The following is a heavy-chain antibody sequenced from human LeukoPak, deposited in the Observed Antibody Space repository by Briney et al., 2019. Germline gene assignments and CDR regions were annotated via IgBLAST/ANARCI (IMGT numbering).Heavy chain of an antibody. CDR3: ARGGASSYYDSGGFYSY. CDR1: GGSFSGYY. J-gene: IGHJ4*02. D-gene: IGHD3-22*01. Sequence: SETLSLTCAVYGGSFSGYYWSWIRQPPGKGLEWIGYIYSSGSTNSNPSLKSRVTISVDTSKNQFSLRLSSVTAADTAVYYCARGGASSYYDSGGFYSYWGQGTPVTVSS. V-gene: IGHV4-59*01. CDR2: IYSSGST.